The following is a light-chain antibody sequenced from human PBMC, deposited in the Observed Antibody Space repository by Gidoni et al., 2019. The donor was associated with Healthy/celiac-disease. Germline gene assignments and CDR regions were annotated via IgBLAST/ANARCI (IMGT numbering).Light chain of an antibody. J-gene: IGLJ1*01. Sequence: QSALTQPASVSGSPGQSITISCTGTSSDVGGYNYVSWYQQHPGKAPKLMSYDVSNRPSGVSNRFSGSKSGNTASLTISGLQAEDEADYYCSSYTSSSTLHYVFGTGTKVTVL. V-gene: IGLV2-14*01. CDR2: DVS. CDR1: SSDVGGYNY. CDR3: SSYTSSSTLHYV.